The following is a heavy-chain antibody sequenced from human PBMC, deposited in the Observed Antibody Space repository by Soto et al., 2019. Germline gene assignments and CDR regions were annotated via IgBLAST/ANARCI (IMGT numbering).Heavy chain of an antibody. V-gene: IGHV3-11*01. CDR3: AKMSSENYYDPVFS. Sequence: ESGGGLVQTSGSLRIACVASGFTFSDYYMSWVRQAPGKGREWVSYISSSGNTIYYADSVKGRFTISRDNAKNSVYLQMNSLRAEDTALYFCAKMSSENYYDPVFSWGQGTLVTVSS. CDR2: ISSSGNTI. CDR1: GFTFSDYY. J-gene: IGHJ4*02. D-gene: IGHD3-22*01.